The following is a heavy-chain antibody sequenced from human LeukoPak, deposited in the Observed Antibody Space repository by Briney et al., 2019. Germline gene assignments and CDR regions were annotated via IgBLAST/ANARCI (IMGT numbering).Heavy chain of an antibody. V-gene: IGHV1-46*01. CDR1: GYTFTSYY. CDR3: ARDLGGDTNYYYYGMDV. CDR2: INPSGGST. J-gene: IGHJ6*02. Sequence: ASVKVSCKASGYTFTSYYMHWVRQAPGQGLEWMGIINPSGGSTSYAQKFQGRVTMTRDTSTSTVYMELSSLRSEDTAVYYCARDLGGDTNYYYYGMDVWGQGTTVTVS. D-gene: IGHD1-26*01.